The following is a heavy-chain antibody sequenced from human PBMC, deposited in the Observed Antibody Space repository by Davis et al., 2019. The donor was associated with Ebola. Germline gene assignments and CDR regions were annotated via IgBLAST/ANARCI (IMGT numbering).Heavy chain of an antibody. D-gene: IGHD6-19*01. CDR1: GVTFTNYA. CDR2: VNPNNGGT. CDR3: ARAVAGWFDP. Sequence: ASVKVSCKTSGVTFTNYAVHWVRQAPGQGLEWMGRVNPNNGGTNYAQKLQGRVTMTTDTSTSTAYMELRSLRSDDTAVYYCARAVAGWFDPWGQGTLVTVSS. V-gene: IGHV1-18*01. J-gene: IGHJ5*02.